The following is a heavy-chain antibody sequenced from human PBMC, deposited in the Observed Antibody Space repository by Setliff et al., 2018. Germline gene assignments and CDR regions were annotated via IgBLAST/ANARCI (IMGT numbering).Heavy chain of an antibody. J-gene: IGHJ5*02. CDR2: IYPGDSIT. V-gene: IGHV5-51*01. CDR3: ARHPYYYGSGTYLDNNNRWFDP. CDR1: GYSFSTCW. D-gene: IGHD3-10*01. Sequence: PGASLKLSCKGSGYSFSTCWIGWVRQMPGKGLEWMGIIYPGDSITRYSPSFQGLVTISVDKSINTAYLQWSSLRASDTAIYYCARHPYYYGSGTYLDNNNRWFDPWGQGTLVTVSS.